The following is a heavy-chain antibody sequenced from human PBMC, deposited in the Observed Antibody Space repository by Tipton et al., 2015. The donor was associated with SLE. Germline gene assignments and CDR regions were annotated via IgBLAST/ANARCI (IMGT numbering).Heavy chain of an antibody. Sequence: SLRLFCAGSGFSLNYFGMHWVRQAPGKGLEWVAFMWNDGSSESYADSVKGRFTISRDNSKNTLYLQMNSLRVEDTAVYYCAREWTAPLDYWGQGTLVTVSS. V-gene: IGHV3-33*01. D-gene: IGHD3/OR15-3a*01. CDR3: AREWTAPLDY. J-gene: IGHJ4*02. CDR2: MWNDGSSE. CDR1: GFSLNYFG.